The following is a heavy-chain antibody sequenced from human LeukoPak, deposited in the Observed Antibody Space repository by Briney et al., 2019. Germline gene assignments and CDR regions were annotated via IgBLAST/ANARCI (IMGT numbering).Heavy chain of an antibody. CDR1: GFTFSSYE. J-gene: IGHJ6*02. D-gene: IGHD4-11*01. V-gene: IGHV3-48*03. Sequence: PGGSLRLSCAASGFTFSSYEMNWVRQAPGKGLEWVSYISSSGSTIYYADSVKGGFTISRDNAKNSLYLQMNSLRAEDTAVYYCARETRTTYYYYGMDVWGQGTTVTVSS. CDR2: ISSSGSTI. CDR3: ARETRTTYYYYGMDV.